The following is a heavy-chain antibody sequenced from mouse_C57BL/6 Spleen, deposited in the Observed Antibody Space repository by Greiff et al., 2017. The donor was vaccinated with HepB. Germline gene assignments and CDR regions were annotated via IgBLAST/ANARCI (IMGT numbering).Heavy chain of an antibody. J-gene: IGHJ1*03. CDR3: ARDFVITTVVAHWYFDV. CDR1: GYTFTSYG. Sequence: VMLVESGAELARPGASVKLSCKASGYTFTSYGISWVKQRTGQGLEWIGEIYPRSGNTYYNEKFKGKATLTADKSSSTAYMELRSLTSEDSAVYFCARDFVITTVVAHWYFDVWGTGTTVTVSS. CDR2: IYPRSGNT. D-gene: IGHD1-1*01. V-gene: IGHV1-81*01.